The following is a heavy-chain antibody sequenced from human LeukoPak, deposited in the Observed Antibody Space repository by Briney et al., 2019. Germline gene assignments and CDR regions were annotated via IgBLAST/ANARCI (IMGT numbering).Heavy chain of an antibody. Sequence: GASVKVSCKASGGSFSSYSISWVRQAPGQGLEWMGGIIPIFGTANNAQKFQGRVTITTDESTSTVYMEMRSLRSDDTAVYYCARAPYDSLGGFDIWGQGTVVTVSS. CDR1: GGSFSSYS. CDR3: ARAPYDSLGGFDI. V-gene: IGHV1-69*05. CDR2: IIPIFGTA. J-gene: IGHJ3*02. D-gene: IGHD3-3*01.